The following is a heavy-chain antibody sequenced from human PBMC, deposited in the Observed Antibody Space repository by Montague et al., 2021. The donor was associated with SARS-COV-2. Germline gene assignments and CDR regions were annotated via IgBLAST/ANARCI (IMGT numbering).Heavy chain of an antibody. Sequence: SETLSLTCAVHGGSFSGYYWNWIRQPPGKGLEWIGEINHGGSTNHNPSLKSRVTISADTSKNQFSLKLTSVAAADTAVYYCARLRDGVVPSPILGVGPYYSFYYMDVWGRGTTVTVSS. D-gene: IGHD3-10*01. CDR3: ARLRDGVVPSPILGVGPYYSFYYMDV. CDR2: INHGGST. V-gene: IGHV4-34*01. J-gene: IGHJ6*03. CDR1: GGSFSGYY.